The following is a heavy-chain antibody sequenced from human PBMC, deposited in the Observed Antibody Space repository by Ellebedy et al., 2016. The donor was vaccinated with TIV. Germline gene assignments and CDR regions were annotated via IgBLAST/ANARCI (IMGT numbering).Heavy chain of an antibody. CDR3: ARGDYGDYAFHY. J-gene: IGHJ4*02. CDR1: GASFTGYD. Sequence: GSLRLSXTVSGASFTGYDWSWIRQPPGKGLEWIGKITHSGSTNYNPSLESRVTISVDTSRNQFSLKLSSVTAADTAVYYCARGDYGDYAFHYWGQGTLVTVSS. V-gene: IGHV4-34*01. CDR2: ITHSGST. D-gene: IGHD4-17*01.